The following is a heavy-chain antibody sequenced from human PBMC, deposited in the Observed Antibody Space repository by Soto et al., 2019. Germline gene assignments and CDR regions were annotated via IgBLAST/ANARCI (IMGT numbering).Heavy chain of an antibody. CDR2: ISPHNGSR. D-gene: IGHD1-26*01. J-gene: IGHJ4*02. Sequence: QVQLVQSRAEVKKPGASVKVSCKSAGYSFISYGISWVRQAPGQGHEWMGWISPHNGSRRYAQKLQGRVIMTTDTPTSTAYMELRSLTSEDTALYYCAKERGSYEGYFDYWGQGTLVTVSS. CDR3: AKERGSYEGYFDY. CDR1: GYSFISYG. V-gene: IGHV1-18*01.